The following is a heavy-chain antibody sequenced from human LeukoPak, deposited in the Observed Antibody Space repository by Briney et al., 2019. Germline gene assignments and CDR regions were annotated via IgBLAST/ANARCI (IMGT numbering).Heavy chain of an antibody. V-gene: IGHV3-53*01. CDR1: GFTVSSNY. D-gene: IGHD3-22*01. J-gene: IGHJ6*02. CDR2: IYSGGST. Sequence: GGSLRLSCAASGFTVSSNYMSWVRQAPGKGLEWVSVIYSGGSTYYADSVKGRFTISRDNSKNTLYLQMNSLRAEDTAVYYCAKDRLYYYDSSGYFYYYGMDVWGQGTTVTVSS. CDR3: AKDRLYYYDSSGYFYYYGMDV.